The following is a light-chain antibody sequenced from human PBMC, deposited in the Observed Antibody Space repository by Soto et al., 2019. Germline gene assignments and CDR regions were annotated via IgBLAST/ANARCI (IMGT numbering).Light chain of an antibody. J-gene: IGKJ5*01. CDR1: QGISSW. CDR2: AAS. CDR3: QQANSPTS. V-gene: IGKV1-12*01. Sequence: DIQMTQSPSSVSASVGDRVTITCRASQGISSWLAWYQQKPGKAPKLLIYAASSLKSGVPSRCSGSGSGTDFTPTPASLRPEDVATYYSQQANSPTSFGPGKRLGIK.